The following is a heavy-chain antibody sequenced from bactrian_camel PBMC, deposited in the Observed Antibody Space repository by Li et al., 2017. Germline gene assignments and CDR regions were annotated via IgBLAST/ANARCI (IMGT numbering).Heavy chain of an antibody. V-gene: IGHV3S53*01. J-gene: IGHJ4*01. D-gene: IGHD5*01. CDR1: GFTFSNYY. CDR2: ITSGGIT. Sequence: VQLVESGGGSVQPGGSLTLSCVGSGFTFSNYYMAWFRQAPGKEREGVAVITSGGITTYADSVKGRFTIAKGSAKNALYLLMNSLKPEDTAMYYCAADWPQGTGCREMSKYNYYGRGTQVTVS. CDR3: AADWPQGTGCREMSKYNY.